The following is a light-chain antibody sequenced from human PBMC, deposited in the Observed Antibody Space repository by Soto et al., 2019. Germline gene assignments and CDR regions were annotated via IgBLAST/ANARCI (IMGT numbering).Light chain of an antibody. CDR3: IQDFSYPLT. CDR1: QGIRSE. J-gene: IGKJ4*01. Sequence: IQMTQSPSSLSASVGDRFTITFRASQGIRSELGWYQQKPGKAPNLLIYTASSLQSGVPSRFSGSGSGTDFTLTISSLQPEDFATYYCIQDFSYPLTFGGGTKVDIK. CDR2: TAS. V-gene: IGKV1-6*01.